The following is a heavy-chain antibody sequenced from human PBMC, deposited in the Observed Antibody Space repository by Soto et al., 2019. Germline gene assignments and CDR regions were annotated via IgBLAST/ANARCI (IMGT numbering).Heavy chain of an antibody. Sequence: GSRLLPCSASGFIFSNYGMHGVRQAPGKGLEWVAVISYDGSNRYYADSVKVRFTISRDNSKRTVYLQMNSLRAEDTGLYYCAKDIALVRGVAIDLDVWGQGTKVTVYS. CDR3: AKDIALVRGVAIDLDV. CDR2: ISYDGSNR. J-gene: IGHJ6*02. CDR1: GFIFSNYG. V-gene: IGHV3-30*18. D-gene: IGHD3-10*01.